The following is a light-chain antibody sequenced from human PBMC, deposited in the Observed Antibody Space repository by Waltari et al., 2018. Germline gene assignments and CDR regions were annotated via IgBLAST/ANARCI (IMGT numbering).Light chain of an antibody. CDR3: QQYNNWPLT. Sequence: VLTPSPDTPSVSPGERATLSCRTSRSVNSNLAWYQHKPGQAPRLLMYGASTRPTGIPARFSGSESGTEFTLTITSPQSEDFAVYYCQQYNNWPLTFGGGTKVEI. CDR1: RSVNSN. CDR2: GAS. V-gene: IGKV3-15*01. J-gene: IGKJ4*01.